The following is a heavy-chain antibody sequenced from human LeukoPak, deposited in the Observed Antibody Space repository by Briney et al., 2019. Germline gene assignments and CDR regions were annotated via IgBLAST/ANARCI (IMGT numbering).Heavy chain of an antibody. J-gene: IGHJ4*02. CDR1: GFTFSSYS. CDR3: ARDYYDILTGYLTPDY. CDR2: ISSSSSTI. V-gene: IGHV3-48*04. Sequence: GGSLRLSCAASGFTFSSYSMNWVRQAPGKGLEWVSYISSSSSTIYYADSVKGRFTISRDNAKNSLYLQMNSLRAEDTAVYYCARDYYDILTGYLTPDYWGQGTLVTVSS. D-gene: IGHD3-9*01.